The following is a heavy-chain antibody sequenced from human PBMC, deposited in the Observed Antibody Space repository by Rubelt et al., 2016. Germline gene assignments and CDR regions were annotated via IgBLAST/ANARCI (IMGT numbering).Heavy chain of an antibody. CDR1: GGSISSYY. CDR3: ARGPILTGYSHFYYFDY. Sequence: QVQLQESGPGLVKPSETLSLTCTVSGGSISSYYWSWIRQPPGKGLEWIGYIYYSGSTNYNPSLKSRVTISVDTSKNQFSLKLSTVTAADTAVYYCARGPILTGYSHFYYFDYWGQGTLVTVSS. V-gene: IGHV4-59*01. CDR2: IYYSGST. J-gene: IGHJ4*02. D-gene: IGHD3-9*01.